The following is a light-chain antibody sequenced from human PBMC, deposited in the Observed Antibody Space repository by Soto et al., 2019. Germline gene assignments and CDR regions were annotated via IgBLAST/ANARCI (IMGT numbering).Light chain of an antibody. J-gene: IGLJ2*01. CDR2: SNN. CDR1: SSNIGSNT. CDR3: AAWDDSLNAVV. V-gene: IGLV1-44*01. Sequence: QSVLTQPPSASGTPGQRVTISCSGSSSNIGSNTVNWYQQLPGTAPTLLIYSNNQRPSGVPDRFSGSKSGTSASLAISGLQSEDEADYYCAAWDDSLNAVVFGGGTKVTVL.